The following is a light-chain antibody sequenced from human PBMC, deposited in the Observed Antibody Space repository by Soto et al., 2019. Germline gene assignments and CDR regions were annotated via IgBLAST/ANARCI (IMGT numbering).Light chain of an antibody. V-gene: IGLV1-40*01. Sequence: QAVVTQPPSVSGAPGQRVTITYTGSSSNIGAGYDVHWYQQRPGTAPKLLIFGNINRPSGVPDRFSGSKSGTSASLAISGLQAEDEGDYYCQSYDSTLNARYVFGTGTKLTVL. CDR2: GNI. CDR3: QSYDSTLNARYV. J-gene: IGLJ1*01. CDR1: SSNIGAGYD.